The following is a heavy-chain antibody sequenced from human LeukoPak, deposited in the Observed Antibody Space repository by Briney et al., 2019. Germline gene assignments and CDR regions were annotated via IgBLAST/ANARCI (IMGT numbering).Heavy chain of an antibody. CDR1: GFTFSSYE. CDR2: ISSSGSTI. V-gene: IGHV3-48*03. J-gene: IGHJ1*01. Sequence: GGSLRLSCAASGFTFSSYEMNWVRQAPGKGLEWVSYISSSGSTIYYADSVKGRFTISRDNAKNSLYLQMNSLRAEDTAVYYCASGYCSGGHCYSVYFQHWGQGTLVTVSS. D-gene: IGHD2-15*01. CDR3: ASGYCSGGHCYSVYFQH.